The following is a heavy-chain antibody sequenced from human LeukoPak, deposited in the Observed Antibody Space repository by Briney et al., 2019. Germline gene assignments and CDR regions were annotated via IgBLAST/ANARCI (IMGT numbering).Heavy chain of an antibody. CDR2: IYYSKSS. Sequence: SETLSLTCTVSAGSISRSTYYWGWIRQPPGKGLELIGSIYYSKSSYYNPSLKSRVTKSVDTSHNQFSLKLSSVTTADTAVYYCERLLSGGEDIYWGQGTLVTVSS. V-gene: IGHV4-39*01. CDR3: ERLLSGGEDIY. D-gene: IGHD2-15*01. J-gene: IGHJ4*02. CDR1: AGSISRSTYY.